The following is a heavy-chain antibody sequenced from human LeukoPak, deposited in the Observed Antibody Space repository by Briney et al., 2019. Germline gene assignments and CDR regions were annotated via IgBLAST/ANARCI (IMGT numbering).Heavy chain of an antibody. J-gene: IGHJ6*02. D-gene: IGHD3-3*01. CDR3: ARGYYDFWTGGFPRNYGMDV. CDR2: IIPIFGTA. CDR1: GGAFSSYA. Sequence: SVNVSCKASGGAFSSYAISWVRQAPGQGLEWMGGIIPIFGTANYAQKFQGRVTITADESTSTAYMELSSLRSEDTAVYYCARGYYDFWTGGFPRNYGMDVWGQGTTVTVSS. V-gene: IGHV1-69*13.